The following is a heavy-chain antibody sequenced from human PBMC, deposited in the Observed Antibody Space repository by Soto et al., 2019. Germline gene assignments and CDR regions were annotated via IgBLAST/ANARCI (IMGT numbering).Heavy chain of an antibody. D-gene: IGHD3-16*01. J-gene: IGHJ3*02. Sequence: EVQLLESGGGLVQPGGSLRLSCAASGFTFSSYAMSWLRQAPGKGLEWVSAISGSGGSTYYADSVKGRFTISRDNSKNTLYLQMNSLRAEDTAVYYCAKVRGRSALSGGAFDIWGQGTMVTVSS. CDR2: ISGSGGST. CDR1: GFTFSSYA. CDR3: AKVRGRSALSGGAFDI. V-gene: IGHV3-23*01.